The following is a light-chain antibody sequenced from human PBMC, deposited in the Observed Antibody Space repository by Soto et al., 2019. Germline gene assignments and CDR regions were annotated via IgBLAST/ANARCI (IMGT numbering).Light chain of an antibody. V-gene: IGKV3-20*01. CDR2: GAS. Sequence: EIVLTQSPGTLSLSPGERAALSCRASQSVTSSSLAWYQQKPGQAPRLLIYGASNRAAGIPDRFSGSGSGTDFTLTISRLEPEDFAVYFCQHYGASPPYTFGQGTKLEI. J-gene: IGKJ2*01. CDR1: QSVTSSS. CDR3: QHYGASPPYT.